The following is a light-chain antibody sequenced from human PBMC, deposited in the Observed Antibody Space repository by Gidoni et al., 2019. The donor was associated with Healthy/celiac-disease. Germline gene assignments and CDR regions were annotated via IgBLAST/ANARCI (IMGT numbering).Light chain of an antibody. V-gene: IGKV1-5*03. Sequence: DIQMTQSPSTLSASVGDRVTITCRASQSISSWLAWYQQKPGKAPKLLIYKASSLESGVPSRFSGSGSGTEFTLTISSLQPDDFATYYCQPYNSSPWXFXQRTKMEIK. CDR2: KAS. CDR1: QSISSW. CDR3: QPYNSSPWX. J-gene: IGKJ1*01.